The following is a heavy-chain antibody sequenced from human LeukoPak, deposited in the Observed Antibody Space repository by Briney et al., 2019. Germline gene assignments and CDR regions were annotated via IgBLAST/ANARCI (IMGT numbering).Heavy chain of an antibody. D-gene: IGHD5-18*01. V-gene: IGHV3-7*01. CDR1: GFTFSSYW. CDR2: IKEDGSGN. Sequence: GGSLRLSCAASGFTFSSYWMSWVRQAPGKGLEWVANIKEDGSGNNYVDSVKGRFTISRGNAKNSLYLQMNSLRAEDTAVYYCARERAATASAFNIWGQGTMVTVSS. J-gene: IGHJ3*02. CDR3: ARERAATASAFNI.